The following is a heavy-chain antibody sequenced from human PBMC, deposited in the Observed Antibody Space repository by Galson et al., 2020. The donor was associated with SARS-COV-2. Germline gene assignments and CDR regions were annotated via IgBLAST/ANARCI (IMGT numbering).Heavy chain of an antibody. CDR1: GYTFTGYY. Sequence: ASVKVSCKASGYTFTGYYMHWVRQAPGQGLEWMGWINPNSGGTNYAQKFQGRVTMTRDTSISTAYMELSRLRSDDTAVYYCARVSGLYYYSGMDVWGQGTTVTVSS. CDR2: INPNSGGT. CDR3: ARVSGLYYYSGMDV. V-gene: IGHV1-2*02. J-gene: IGHJ6*02.